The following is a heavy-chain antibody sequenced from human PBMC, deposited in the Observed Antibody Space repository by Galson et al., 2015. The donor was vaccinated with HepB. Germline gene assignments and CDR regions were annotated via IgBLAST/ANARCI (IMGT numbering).Heavy chain of an antibody. D-gene: IGHD4-17*01. Sequence: SLRLSCAASGFTFSSYSMNWVRQAPGKGLEWVSSISSSSSYIYYADSVKGRFTISRDNAKNSLYLQMNSLRAEDTAVYYCARGSGGSDYPNAFDIWGQGTMVTVSS. CDR3: ARGSGGSDYPNAFDI. CDR1: GFTFSSYS. V-gene: IGHV3-21*01. CDR2: ISSSSSYI. J-gene: IGHJ3*02.